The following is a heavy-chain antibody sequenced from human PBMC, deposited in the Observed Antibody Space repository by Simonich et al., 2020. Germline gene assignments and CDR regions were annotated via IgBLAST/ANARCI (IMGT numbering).Heavy chain of an antibody. CDR1: GFTFSSYW. D-gene: IGHD3-10*01. J-gene: IGHJ4*02. V-gene: IGHV3-7*01. Sequence: EVQLVESGGGLVQPGGSLRLSCAASGFTFSSYWMSWVRQAPGKGLEWVANRKQAGSEKYYGDSVKGRVTISRDNAKNSLYLQMNSLRAEDTAVYYCARDREVYGSGSYYNYWGQGTLVTVSS. CDR2: RKQAGSEK. CDR3: ARDREVYGSGSYYNY.